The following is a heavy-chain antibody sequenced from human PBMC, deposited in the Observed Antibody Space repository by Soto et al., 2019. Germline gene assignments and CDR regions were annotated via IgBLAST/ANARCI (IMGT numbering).Heavy chain of an antibody. CDR2: IFSNDEK. J-gene: IGHJ6*03. CDR1: GFSLSNARMG. V-gene: IGHV2-26*01. Sequence: GSGPTLVNPTETLTLTCTVSGFSLSNARMGVSWIRQPPGKALEWLAHIFSNDEKSYSTSLKSRLTISKDTSKSQVVLTMTNMDPVDTATYYCARILKKTGLRYFDWLGGVYMDVWGKGTTVTVSS. D-gene: IGHD3-9*01. CDR3: ARILKKTGLRYFDWLGGVYMDV.